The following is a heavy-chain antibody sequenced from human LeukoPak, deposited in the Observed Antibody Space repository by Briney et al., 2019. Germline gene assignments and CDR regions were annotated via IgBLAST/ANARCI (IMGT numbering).Heavy chain of an antibody. Sequence: SETLSLTCTVSGGSISSSSYYWGWIRQPPGKGLEWIGSIYYSGSTYYNPSLKSRVTISVDTSKNQFSLKLSSVTAADTAVYYCARGLRRWLQLPYNYWGQGTLVTVSS. CDR1: GGSISSSSYY. CDR2: IYYSGST. J-gene: IGHJ4*02. CDR3: ARGLRRWLQLPYNY. D-gene: IGHD5-24*01. V-gene: IGHV4-39*07.